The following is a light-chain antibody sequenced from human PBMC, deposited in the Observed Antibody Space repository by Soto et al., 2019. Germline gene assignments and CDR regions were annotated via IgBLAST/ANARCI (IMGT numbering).Light chain of an antibody. CDR1: SSNVGSYKL. V-gene: IGLV2-23*02. Sequence: QSALTQPASVSGSPGQSINISCTGTSSNVGSYKLVSWYQQHPGKAPKLMIFEVNKRPSGVSNRFSGSKSGNTASLTISGLKVEDEADYYCCSSGGSPTYVFGTGTKVTVL. J-gene: IGLJ1*01. CDR3: CSSGGSPTYV. CDR2: EVN.